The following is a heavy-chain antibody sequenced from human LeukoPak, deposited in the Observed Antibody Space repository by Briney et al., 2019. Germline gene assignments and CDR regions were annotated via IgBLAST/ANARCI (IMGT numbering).Heavy chain of an antibody. CDR2: IKQDGSEK. CDR3: ARAPRSSGYYSYYYYMDV. CDR1: GFTFSSYW. Sequence: GGSLRLSCAASGFTFSSYWMSWVRQAPGKGLEWVANIKQDGSEKYYVASVKGRFTISRDNAKNSLYLQMNSLRAEDTAVYYCARAPRSSGYYSYYYYMDVWGKGTTVTVSS. V-gene: IGHV3-7*01. D-gene: IGHD3-22*01. J-gene: IGHJ6*03.